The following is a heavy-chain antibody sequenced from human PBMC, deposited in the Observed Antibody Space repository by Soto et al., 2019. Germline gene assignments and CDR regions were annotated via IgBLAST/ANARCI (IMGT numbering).Heavy chain of an antibody. D-gene: IGHD1-26*01. J-gene: IGHJ4*02. CDR3: AKDQRGWEDFDY. CDR1: GFTFSSYG. V-gene: IGHV3-30*18. Sequence: QVQLVESGGGVVQPGRSLRLSCAASGFTFSSYGMHWVRQAPGKGLEWVAVISYDGSNKYYADSVKGRFTISRDNXXXXXXXXXXXLRAEDTAVYYCAKDQRGWEDFDYWGQGTLVTVSS. CDR2: ISYDGSNK.